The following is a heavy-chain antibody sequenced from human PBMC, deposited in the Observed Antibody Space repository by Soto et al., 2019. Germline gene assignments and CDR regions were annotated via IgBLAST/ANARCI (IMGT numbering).Heavy chain of an antibody. D-gene: IGHD3-22*01. V-gene: IGHV1-2*04. Sequence: GASVKVSCKASGYTFTGCYMHWVRQAPGQGLEWMGWINPNSGGTNYAQKFQGWVTMTRDTSISTAYMELSRLRSDDTAVYYCARDGGLRTYYYDSSGYYDGGNWFDPWGQGTLVTVSS. CDR2: INPNSGGT. J-gene: IGHJ5*02. CDR1: GYTFTGCY. CDR3: ARDGGLRTYYYDSSGYYDGGNWFDP.